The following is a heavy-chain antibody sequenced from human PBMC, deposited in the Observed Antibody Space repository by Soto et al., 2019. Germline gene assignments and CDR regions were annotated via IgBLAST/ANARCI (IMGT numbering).Heavy chain of an antibody. CDR1: GFTFSTYT. D-gene: IGHD1-26*01. CDR3: VREDGKVGTNSAFGY. V-gene: IGHV3-21*01. Sequence: GGSLRLSCASSGFTFSTYTMNWVRQAPGKGLEWVSSINGRGNYIYYAESVKGRFTISRDNAKNSLYLQMDRLRAEDTALYYCVREDGKVGTNSAFGYWGLRALVTASS. J-gene: IGHJ4*02. CDR2: INGRGNYI.